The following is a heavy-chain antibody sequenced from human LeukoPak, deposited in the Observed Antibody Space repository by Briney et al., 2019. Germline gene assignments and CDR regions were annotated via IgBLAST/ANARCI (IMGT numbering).Heavy chain of an antibody. CDR1: GFTFSSYG. CDR3: AKGVGSWYLVSSLYYYYYGMDV. V-gene: IGHV3-30*18. J-gene: IGHJ6*02. D-gene: IGHD6-13*01. CDR2: ISYDGSNK. Sequence: GRSLRLSCAASGFTFSSYGMHWVRQAPGKGLEWEAVISYDGSNKYYADSVKGRFTISRDNSKNTLYLQMNSLRAEDTAVYYCAKGVGSWYLVSSLYYYYYGMDVWGQGTTVTVSS.